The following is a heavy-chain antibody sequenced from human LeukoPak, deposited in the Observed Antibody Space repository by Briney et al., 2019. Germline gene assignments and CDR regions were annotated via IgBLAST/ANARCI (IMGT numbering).Heavy chain of an antibody. CDR2: IRSEAYGGTT. Sequence: GGSLRLSCTTSGFTFGDYAMSWFRQAPGKGLEWVGFIRSEAYGGTTEYAASVKGRFTISRDDSKSIAYLQMNSLKTEDTAVYYCTREGTYGYYYFDDYWGQGTLVTVSS. J-gene: IGHJ4*02. CDR1: GFTFGDYA. D-gene: IGHD3-22*01. CDR3: TREGTYGYYYFDDY. V-gene: IGHV3-49*03.